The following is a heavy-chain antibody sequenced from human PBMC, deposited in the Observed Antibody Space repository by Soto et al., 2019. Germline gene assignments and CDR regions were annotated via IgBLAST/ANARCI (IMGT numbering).Heavy chain of an antibody. V-gene: IGHV4-31*03. Sequence: SETLSLTCTVSGGSISSGGYYWSWIRQHPGKGLEWIGYIYYSGSTYYNPSLKSRVTISVDTSKNQFSLKLSSVTAADTAVYYCAREHGDYGIYYYYYGMDVWAQGTKVTVSS. CDR1: GGSISSGGYY. CDR2: IYYSGST. D-gene: IGHD4-17*01. CDR3: AREHGDYGIYYYYYGMDV. J-gene: IGHJ6*02.